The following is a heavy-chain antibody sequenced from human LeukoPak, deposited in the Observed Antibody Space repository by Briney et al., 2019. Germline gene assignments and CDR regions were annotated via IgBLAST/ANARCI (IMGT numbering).Heavy chain of an antibody. CDR1: GYNFTNYW. D-gene: IGHD2-21*02. CDR3: ARQSGDYSYYYYMDV. Sequence: GESLKISCKGSGYNFTNYWIGWVRQMPGKGLEWMGIIYPGDSDIRYSPSFQGQVTISADKSISTAYLQWSSLKASDTAMYYCARQSGDYSYYYYMDVWGKGTTVTISS. CDR2: IYPGDSDI. V-gene: IGHV5-51*01. J-gene: IGHJ6*03.